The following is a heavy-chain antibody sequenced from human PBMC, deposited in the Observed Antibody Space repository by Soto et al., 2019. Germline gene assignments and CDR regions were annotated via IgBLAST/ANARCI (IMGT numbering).Heavy chain of an antibody. CDR1: GGSISSGGYY. J-gene: IGHJ5*02. Sequence: PSETLSLTCTVSGGSISSGGYYWSWIRQHPGKGLEWIGYIYYSGSTYYNPSLKSRVTISVDTSKNQFSLKLSSVTAADTAVYYCARGSLRVAATPYNRFDPWGQGTLVTVSS. V-gene: IGHV4-31*03. CDR3: ARGSLRVAATPYNRFDP. D-gene: IGHD2-15*01. CDR2: IYYSGST.